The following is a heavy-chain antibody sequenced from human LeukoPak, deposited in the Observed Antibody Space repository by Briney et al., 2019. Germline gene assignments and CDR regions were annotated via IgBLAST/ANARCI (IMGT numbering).Heavy chain of an antibody. D-gene: IGHD5-18*01. CDR2: IYHRGST. V-gene: IGHV4-39*01. CDR3: ARLRRYSYGSLDY. Sequence: TSETLSLTCTVSGGSISSSDYYWGWIRQPPGKGLEWIGSIYHRGSTFSKSSLKSRVTISVDTSKNQFSLELSSVTAADTAMYYCARLRRYSYGSLDYWGQGTLVTVSS. J-gene: IGHJ4*02. CDR1: GGSISSSDYY.